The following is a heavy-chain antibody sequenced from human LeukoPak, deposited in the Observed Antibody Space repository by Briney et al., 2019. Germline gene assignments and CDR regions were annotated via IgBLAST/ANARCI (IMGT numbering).Heavy chain of an antibody. CDR3: ERGKVQGVIFAY. CDR1: GGSISSYY. J-gene: IGHJ4*02. D-gene: IGHD3-10*01. V-gene: IGHV4-59*01. Sequence: SETLSLTCTVSGGSISSYYWSWIRQPPGKGLEWIGYIYYSGSTNYNPSLKSRVTISVDTSKNQFSLKLSSVTAADTAVYYCERGKVQGVIFAYWGQGTLVTVSS. CDR2: IYYSGST.